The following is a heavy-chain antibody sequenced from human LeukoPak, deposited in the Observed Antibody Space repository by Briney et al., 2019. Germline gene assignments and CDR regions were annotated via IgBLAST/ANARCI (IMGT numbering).Heavy chain of an antibody. CDR3: ARGGLGYDFWSGYYASYDY. CDR2: IYYSGST. J-gene: IGHJ4*02. Sequence: PSETLSPTCTVSGGSISSYYWSWIRQPPGKGLEWIGYIYYSGSTNYNPSLKSRVTISVDTSKNQFSLKLSSVTAADTAVYYCARGGLGYDFWSGYYASYDYWGQGTLVTVSS. CDR1: GGSISSYY. V-gene: IGHV4-59*01. D-gene: IGHD3-3*01.